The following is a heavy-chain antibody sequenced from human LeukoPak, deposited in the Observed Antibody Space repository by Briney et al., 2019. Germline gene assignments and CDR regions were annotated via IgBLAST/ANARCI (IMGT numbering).Heavy chain of an antibody. CDR1: GGSISSYH. CDR2: MYYSGST. V-gene: IGHV4-59*01. CDR3: ARLRNYYDRSGYKQLWFDP. Sequence: SETLSLTCTVSGGSISSYHWSWLRQPPGKGLEWIGNMYYSGSTNYNPSLRSRVTISVDTSKNQFSLKLSSVTAADTAVYYCARLRNYYDRSGYKQLWFDPWGQGTLVTVSS. D-gene: IGHD3-22*01. J-gene: IGHJ5*02.